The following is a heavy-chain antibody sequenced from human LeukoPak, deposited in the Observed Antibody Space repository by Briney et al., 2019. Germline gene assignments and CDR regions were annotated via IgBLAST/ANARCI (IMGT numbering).Heavy chain of an antibody. CDR1: SGSISSYY. CDR3: ARDRCSGGSCYYDY. J-gene: IGHJ4*02. CDR2: IYTSGST. D-gene: IGHD2-15*01. Sequence: PSETLSLTCTVSSGSISSYYWSWIRQPAGKGLEWIGRIYTSGSTNYNPSLKSRVTMSVDTSKNQFSLKLSSVTAADTAVYYCARDRCSGGSCYYDYWGQGTLVTVSS. V-gene: IGHV4-4*07.